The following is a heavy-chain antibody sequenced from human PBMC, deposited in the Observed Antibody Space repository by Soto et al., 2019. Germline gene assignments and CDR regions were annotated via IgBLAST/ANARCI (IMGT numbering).Heavy chain of an antibody. CDR2: ISDSGSKT. V-gene: IGHV3-23*01. CDR3: VKKKGARDSDLQYFFVS. J-gene: IGHJ4*02. Sequence: EVQLLESGGGLAQPGESLGLSCAASGFAFPTYAMTWVRQIPGKGLEWVASISDSGSKTYYADSVEGRVIIYRDNSMNTVSLQMNNLRVDDSAVYYCVKKKGARDSDLQYFFVSWGQGTLVTVSS. CDR1: GFAFPTYA. D-gene: IGHD3-16*01.